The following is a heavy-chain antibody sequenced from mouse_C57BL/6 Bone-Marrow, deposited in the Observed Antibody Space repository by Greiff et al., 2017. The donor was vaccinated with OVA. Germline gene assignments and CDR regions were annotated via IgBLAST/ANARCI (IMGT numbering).Heavy chain of an antibody. Sequence: EVQLVESGGGLVQSGRSLRLSCATSGFTFSDFYMEWVRQAPGKGLEWIAASRNKANDYTTEYSASVKGRFIVSRDTSQSILYLQMNALRAEDTAIYYCARDARDGYPAWFAYWGQGTLVTVSA. V-gene: IGHV7-1*01. D-gene: IGHD2-3*01. J-gene: IGHJ3*01. CDR3: ARDARDGYPAWFAY. CDR2: SRNKANDYTT. CDR1: GFTFSDFY.